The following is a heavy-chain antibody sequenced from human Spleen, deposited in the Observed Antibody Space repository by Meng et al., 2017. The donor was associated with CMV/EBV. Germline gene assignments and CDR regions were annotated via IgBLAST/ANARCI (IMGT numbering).Heavy chain of an antibody. V-gene: IGHV6-1*01. CDR2: TYYRSKWYN. J-gene: IGHJ4*02. D-gene: IGHD6-19*01. Sequence: QVQPQQSGPGLVKPAPTLSLTCAISGDSVSSNSAAWNWIRQSPSRGLEWLGRTYYRSKWYNDYAVSVKSRITINPDTSKNQFSLQLNSVTPEDTAVYYCARDNPGYSSGWYLGYYFDYWGQGTPVTVSS. CDR1: GDSVSSNSAA. CDR3: ARDNPGYSSGWYLGYYFDY.